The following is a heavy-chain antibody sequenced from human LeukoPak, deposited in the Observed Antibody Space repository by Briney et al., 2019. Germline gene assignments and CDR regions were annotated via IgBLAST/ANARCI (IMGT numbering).Heavy chain of an antibody. CDR2: ISAGGGSA. D-gene: IGHD4-17*01. CDR1: GFTFGTYA. CDR3: ARDPNGDYIGAFDM. J-gene: IGHJ3*02. V-gene: IGHV3-23*01. Sequence: GGSLRLSCKASGFTFGTYAMMWVRQTPGKGLEWVSAISAGGGSAHYADSVKGRFTISRDNSKHTLFLQMNSLRAEDTAVYYCARDPNGDYIGAFDMWGPGTMVTVSS.